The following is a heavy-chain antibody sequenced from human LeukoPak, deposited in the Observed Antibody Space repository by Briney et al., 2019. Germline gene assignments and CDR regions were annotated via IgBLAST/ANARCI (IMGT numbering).Heavy chain of an antibody. J-gene: IGHJ4*02. CDR1: GFTLSGYW. CDR3: ARGSGSCDY. Sequence: GGSLRLPCAASGFTLSGYWMTWVRQAPGKGLEWVANIKDDGSQKYYVDSVKGRFTVSRDNAKNSLYLQITSLRAEDTAVYYCARGSGSCDYWGQGTLVTVSS. V-gene: IGHV3-7*03. D-gene: IGHD6-19*01. CDR2: IKDDGSQK.